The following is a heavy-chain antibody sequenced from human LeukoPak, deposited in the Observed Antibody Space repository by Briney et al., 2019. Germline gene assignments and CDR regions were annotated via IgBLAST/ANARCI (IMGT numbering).Heavy chain of an antibody. D-gene: IGHD6-13*01. Sequence: ASVEVSCKASGYTFTGYYMHWVRQAPGQGLEWMGWINPNSGGTNYAQKFQGRVTMTRDTSISTAYMELSRLRSDDTAVYYCARVYSSSWYVGRSVDPWGQGTLVTVSS. CDR1: GYTFTGYY. CDR2: INPNSGGT. CDR3: ARVYSSSWYVGRSVDP. J-gene: IGHJ5*02. V-gene: IGHV1-2*02.